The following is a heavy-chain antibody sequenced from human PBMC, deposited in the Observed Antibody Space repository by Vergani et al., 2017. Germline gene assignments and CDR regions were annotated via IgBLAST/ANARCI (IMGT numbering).Heavy chain of an antibody. CDR2: MHHSGGT. CDR1: GGSISSSSHF. J-gene: IGHJ4*02. Sequence: QLQLHKSGPGLVKPSETLSLTCTLSGGSISSSSHFWGWLRQTPGKGLEWIGSMHHSGGTYYNPSLKSRVSISLDTSKNQVFLSLTSVTAADTAVYYCAKDGRRPWSNSWANFANWGQGILVTVSS. D-gene: IGHD6-13*01. CDR3: AKDGRRPWSNSWANFAN. V-gene: IGHV4-39*07.